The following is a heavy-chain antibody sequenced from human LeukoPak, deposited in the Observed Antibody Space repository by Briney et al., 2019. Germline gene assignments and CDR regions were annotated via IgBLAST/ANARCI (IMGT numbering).Heavy chain of an antibody. CDR3: ARTGFGELPFDY. Sequence: SETLSPTCTVSGGSIAGYYWSWIRQPPGKGLEWIGYIFYSGNSNYNPSLKSRVTIPVDTSKNQFSLNLTSVTAADTAVYFCARTGFGELPFDYWGQGTLVTVSS. D-gene: IGHD3-10*01. V-gene: IGHV4-59*01. J-gene: IGHJ4*02. CDR1: GGSIAGYY. CDR2: IFYSGNS.